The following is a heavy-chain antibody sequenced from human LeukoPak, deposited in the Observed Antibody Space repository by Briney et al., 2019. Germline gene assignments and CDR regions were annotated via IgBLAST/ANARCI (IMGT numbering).Heavy chain of an antibody. D-gene: IGHD3-10*01. V-gene: IGHV3-7*01. J-gene: IGHJ6*03. Sequence: GGSLRLSCAASGFAFNSYWLGWVRKAPGKGLEWVANIKQDGSEKYYVDSVKGRFTIARDNAKNSLYLQMTSLRAEDTAVYYCARILEFRGVPHYYYYMDVWGKGTTVTVSS. CDR2: IKQDGSEK. CDR3: ARILEFRGVPHYYYYMDV. CDR1: GFAFNSYW.